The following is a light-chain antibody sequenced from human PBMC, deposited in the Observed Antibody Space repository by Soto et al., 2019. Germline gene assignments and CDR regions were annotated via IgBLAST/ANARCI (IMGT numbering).Light chain of an antibody. CDR2: GAS. J-gene: IGKJ1*01. CDR1: QSVNSN. V-gene: IGKV3-15*01. CDR3: QQYNNWPT. Sequence: EIVMTQYPATLSVSPGESATISCRASQSVNSNLAWYQQKPGQAPRLLIYGASTRATGVPARCSGSGSGTEFTLTVSSLQSEEFAVYFCQQYNNWPTFGPWNKGEIK.